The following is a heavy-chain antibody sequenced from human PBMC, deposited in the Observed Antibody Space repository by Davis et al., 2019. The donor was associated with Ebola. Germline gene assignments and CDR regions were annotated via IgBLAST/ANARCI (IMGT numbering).Heavy chain of an antibody. V-gene: IGHV1-69*04. D-gene: IGHD2-15*01. CDR2: IIPILGIA. J-gene: IGHJ6*02. Sequence: SVKVSCKASGGTFSSYAISWVRQAPGQGLEWMGRIIPILGIANYAQKFQGRVTITADKSTSTAYMELSSLRSEDTAVYYCARGYCSGGSCYLYYYGMDVWGQGTTVTVSS. CDR3: ARGYCSGGSCYLYYYGMDV. CDR1: GGTFSSYA.